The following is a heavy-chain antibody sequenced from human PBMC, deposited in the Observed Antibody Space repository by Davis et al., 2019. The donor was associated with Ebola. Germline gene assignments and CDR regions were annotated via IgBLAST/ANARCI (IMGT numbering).Heavy chain of an antibody. J-gene: IGHJ4*02. CDR1: GFTFSSYG. CDR2: IWYDGSNK. CDR3: ASTDSSSAGDY. V-gene: IGHV3-33*01. Sequence: GGSLRLSCAASGFTFSSYGMHWVRQAPGKGLEWVAVIWYDGSNKYYADSVKGRFTISRDNSKNTLYLQMNSLRAEDTAVYYCASTDSSSAGDYWGQGTLVTVSS. D-gene: IGHD6-13*01.